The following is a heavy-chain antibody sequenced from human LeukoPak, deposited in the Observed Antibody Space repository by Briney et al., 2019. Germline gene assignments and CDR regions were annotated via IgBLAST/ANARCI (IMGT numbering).Heavy chain of an antibody. Sequence: GGSLRLSCAASGFSVSRYWMSWVRQAPGKGLEWVSSIKPDASAKHYVDSVKGRFTISRDNAKNSLYLQMNSLRAEDTAVYYCATQGNWNFDYWGQETLVTVSS. CDR3: ATQGNWNFDY. D-gene: IGHD1-1*01. J-gene: IGHJ4*02. CDR1: GFSVSRYW. V-gene: IGHV3-7*05. CDR2: IKPDASAK.